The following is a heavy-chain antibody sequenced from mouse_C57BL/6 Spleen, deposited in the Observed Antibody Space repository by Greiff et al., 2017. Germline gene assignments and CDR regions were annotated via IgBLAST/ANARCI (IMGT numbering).Heavy chain of an antibody. D-gene: IGHD3-3*01. Sequence: DVKLVESGGGLVQPGGSLKLSCAASGFTFSDYYMYWVRQTPEKRLEWVAYISNGGGSTYYPDTVKGRFTISRDNAKNTLYLQMSRLKSEDTAMYYCARHEGRGYYAMDYWGQGTSVTVSS. CDR3: ARHEGRGYYAMDY. CDR1: GFTFSDYY. J-gene: IGHJ4*01. CDR2: ISNGGGST. V-gene: IGHV5-12*01.